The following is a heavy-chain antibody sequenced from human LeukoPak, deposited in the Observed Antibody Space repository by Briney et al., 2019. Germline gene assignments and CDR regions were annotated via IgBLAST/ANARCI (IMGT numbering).Heavy chain of an antibody. CDR2: INSDGSST. CDR3: ARGLSGYSSSLGY. D-gene: IGHD6-6*01. V-gene: IGHV3-74*01. Sequence: GGSLRLSCAASGFTFSSYWMHWVRQAPGEGLVWVSRINSDGSSTSYADSVKGRFTISGDNAKNTLYLQMNSLRAEDTAVYYCARGLSGYSSSLGYWGQGTLVTVSS. J-gene: IGHJ4*02. CDR1: GFTFSSYW.